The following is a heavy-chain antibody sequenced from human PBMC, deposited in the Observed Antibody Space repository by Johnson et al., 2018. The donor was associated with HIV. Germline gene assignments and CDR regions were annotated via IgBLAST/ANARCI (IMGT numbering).Heavy chain of an antibody. V-gene: IGHV3-30*02. D-gene: IGHD3-22*01. Sequence: VQLVESGGGVVQPGRSLRLSCAASGFTFSSYGMHWVRQAPGKGLEWVAFIRYDGSNKYYADSVKGRFTISRDSSKNTLYLQMNSLRAEDTAVYYCAKDRSLTMIVAMAGWAFDIWGQGTMVTVSS. J-gene: IGHJ3*02. CDR2: IRYDGSNK. CDR1: GFTFSSYG. CDR3: AKDRSLTMIVAMAGWAFDI.